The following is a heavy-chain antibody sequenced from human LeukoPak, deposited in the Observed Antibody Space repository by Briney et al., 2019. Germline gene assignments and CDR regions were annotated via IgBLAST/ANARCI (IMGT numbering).Heavy chain of an antibody. D-gene: IGHD3-9*01. CDR3: AREGRGYYDILTGYYTAYYYHYMDV. Sequence: GGSLRLSCAASGFTFSSYWMSWVRQAPGKGLEWVANIKQDGSEKYYVDSVRGRFTISRDNAKNSLYLQMNSLRAEDTAVYYCAREGRGYYDILTGYYTAYYYHYMDVWGKGTTVTVSS. CDR1: GFTFSSYW. CDR2: IKQDGSEK. V-gene: IGHV3-7*01. J-gene: IGHJ6*03.